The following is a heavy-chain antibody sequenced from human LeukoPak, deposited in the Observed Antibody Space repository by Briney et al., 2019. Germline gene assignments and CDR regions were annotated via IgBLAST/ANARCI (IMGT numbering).Heavy chain of an antibody. J-gene: IGHJ4*02. CDR1: GFTFGTYW. CDR3: ARELPDY. V-gene: IGHV3-7*03. Sequence: GGSLRLSCVGSGFTFGTYWMTWVRQAPGKGLEWVANINEDGSEKHYVGSVEGRFTISRDNAKNSVYLQMSSLRAEDMAVYYCARELPDYWGQGTLVTVSS. CDR2: INEDGSEK.